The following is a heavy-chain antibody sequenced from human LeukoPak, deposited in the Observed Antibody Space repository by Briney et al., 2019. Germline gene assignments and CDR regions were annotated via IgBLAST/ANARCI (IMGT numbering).Heavy chain of an antibody. Sequence: PGGSLRLSCAASGFTFSSYGMHWVRQAPGKGLEWVAVIWYGGSNKYYADSVKGRFTISRDNSKNTLYLQMNSLRAEDTAVYFCARDFLRQEGDTRFYYYYMDVWGKGTTVTVSS. CDR3: ARDFLRQEGDTRFYYYYMDV. CDR1: GFTFSSYG. V-gene: IGHV3-33*08. D-gene: IGHD3-16*01. CDR2: IWYGGSNK. J-gene: IGHJ6*03.